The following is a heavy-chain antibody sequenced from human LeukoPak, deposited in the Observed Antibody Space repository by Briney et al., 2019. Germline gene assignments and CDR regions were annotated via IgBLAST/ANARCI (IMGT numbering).Heavy chain of an antibody. CDR1: GFTFSTYG. Sequence: GGSLRLSCAASGFTFSTYGMHWVRQAPGKGLEWVALISYDGNNKYYADSVMGRFTLSRDNSKNTLYLQMNSLRAEDTAVYYCAKDLFRYGIAVAGTCFDYWGQGTLVTVSS. V-gene: IGHV3-30*18. D-gene: IGHD6-19*01. J-gene: IGHJ4*02. CDR3: AKDLFRYGIAVAGTCFDY. CDR2: ISYDGNNK.